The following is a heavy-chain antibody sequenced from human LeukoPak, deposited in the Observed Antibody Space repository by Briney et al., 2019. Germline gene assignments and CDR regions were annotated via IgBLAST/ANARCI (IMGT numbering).Heavy chain of an antibody. CDR2: IYYSGST. Sequence: SETLSLTCTVSGGSIRSYYWGWIRQPPGKGLEWIGSIYYSGSTYYNPSLKSRVTISVDTSKNQFSLKLSSVTAADTAVYYCARLVVTGYYYYYYMDVWGKGTTVTVSS. J-gene: IGHJ6*03. V-gene: IGHV4-39*07. CDR3: ARLVVTGYYYYYYMDV. CDR1: GGSIRSYY. D-gene: IGHD1-14*01.